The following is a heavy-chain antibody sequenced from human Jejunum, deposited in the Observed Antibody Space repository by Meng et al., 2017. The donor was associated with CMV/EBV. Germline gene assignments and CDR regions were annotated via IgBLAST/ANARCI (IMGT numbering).Heavy chain of an antibody. CDR3: TTLYGDSIS. J-gene: IGHJ4*02. CDR2: IYHSGRT. Sequence: VAARVKPSGYIALSCDVSVGSIRNGLGWRWVRQAPGKGLEWIGEIYHSGRTNYNPSVKSRVSMSVDKSQNHFSLRLSSVTAADTAVYYCTTLYGDSISWGQGTLVTVSS. V-gene: IGHV4-4*02. CDR1: VGSIRNGLG. D-gene: IGHD4-17*01.